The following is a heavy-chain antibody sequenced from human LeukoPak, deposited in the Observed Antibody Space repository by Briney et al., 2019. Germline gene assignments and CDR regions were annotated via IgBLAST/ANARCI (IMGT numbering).Heavy chain of an antibody. J-gene: IGHJ5*02. Sequence: SETLSLTCTVSGGSISSSSYYWGWIRQPPGKGLEWIGSIYYSGSTYYNPSLKSRVTISVDTSKNQFSLKLSSVTAADTAVYYRAGHIISGQLPWFDPWGQGTLVTVSS. CDR1: GGSISSSSYY. CDR2: IYYSGST. D-gene: IGHD3-10*01. CDR3: AGHIISGQLPWFDP. V-gene: IGHV4-39*01.